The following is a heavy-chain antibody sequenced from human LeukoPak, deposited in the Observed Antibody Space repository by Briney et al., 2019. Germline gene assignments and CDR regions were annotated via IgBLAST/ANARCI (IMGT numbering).Heavy chain of an antibody. V-gene: IGHV3-23*01. Sequence: GGSLRLSCAASGFTFSSYAMSWVRQAPGKGLEWVSAISGSGGSTYFADSVKGRFTISRDNSKNTLYLQMSSLRAEDTAVYYCAKDYYDSSGYPFDYWGQGTLVTVSS. CDR3: AKDYYDSSGYPFDY. CDR2: ISGSGGST. CDR1: GFTFSSYA. J-gene: IGHJ4*02. D-gene: IGHD3-22*01.